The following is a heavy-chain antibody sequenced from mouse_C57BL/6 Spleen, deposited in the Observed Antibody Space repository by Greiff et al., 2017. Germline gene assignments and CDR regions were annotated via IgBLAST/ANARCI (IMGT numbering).Heavy chain of an antibody. CDR3: ARGGDYFGY. CDR1: GFTFSDYY. J-gene: IGHJ2*01. Sequence: DVHLVESEGGLVQPGSSMKLSCTASGFTFSDYYMAWVRQVPEKGLEWVANINSDGSSTYYLDYLKSRFIISRDNAKNILYLQMSSLKSEDTATYYCARGGDYFGYWGQGTTLTVSS. CDR2: INSDGSST. V-gene: IGHV5-16*01.